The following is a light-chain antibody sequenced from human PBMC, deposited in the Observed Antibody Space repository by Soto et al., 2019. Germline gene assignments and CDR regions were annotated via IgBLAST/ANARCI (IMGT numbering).Light chain of an antibody. CDR3: MQALQTPYS. V-gene: IGKV2-28*01. CDR2: LAS. CDR1: QSLLHRNGYSS. Sequence: DIVMTQSPLSLPVSPGEPASISCRSSQSLLHRNGYSSLDWYPQKPGQSPRLLIYLASTRASGVPDKFSASGSGTVFTLKISRVEAEDVGIYYCMQALQTPYSFGQGTKLEI. J-gene: IGKJ2*01.